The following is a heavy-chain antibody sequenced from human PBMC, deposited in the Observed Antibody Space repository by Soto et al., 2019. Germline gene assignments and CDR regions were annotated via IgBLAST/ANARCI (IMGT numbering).Heavy chain of an antibody. CDR3: ARERKYYYDSSGYPFDY. CDR2: IIPIFGTA. J-gene: IGHJ4*02. V-gene: IGHV1-69*01. CDR1: GGTFSSYA. D-gene: IGHD3-22*01. Sequence: QVQLVQSGAEVKKPGSSVKVSCKASGGTFSSYAISWVRQAPGQGLEWMGGIIPIFGTANYAQKFQGRVTNTADEATSTAYMERSGLRAEDTAVYYCARERKYYYDSSGYPFDYWGQGTLVTVSS.